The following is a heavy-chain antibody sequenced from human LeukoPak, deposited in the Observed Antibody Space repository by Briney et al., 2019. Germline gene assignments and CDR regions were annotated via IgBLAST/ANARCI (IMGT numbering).Heavy chain of an antibody. Sequence: GGSLRLSCAASGFTFSSYWMSWVRQAPGKGLEWVANIKQDGSEKYYVDSVKGRFTISRDNAKDSLYLQMNSLRAEDTAVYYCARDLAVEVSDYWGQGTLVTVSS. J-gene: IGHJ4*02. V-gene: IGHV3-7*03. CDR1: GFTFSSYW. CDR3: ARDLAVEVSDY. D-gene: IGHD6-19*01. CDR2: IKQDGSEK.